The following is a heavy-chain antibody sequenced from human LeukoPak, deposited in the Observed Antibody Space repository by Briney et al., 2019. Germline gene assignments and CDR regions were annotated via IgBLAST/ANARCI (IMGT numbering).Heavy chain of an antibody. D-gene: IGHD6-13*01. Sequence: GGSLRLSCAASGFTFSSYAMSWVRQAPGKGLEWVSAISGSGGSTYYADSVKGRFTISRDNSKNTLYLQMNSPRAEDTAVYYCAKDLSGYSSSWYDAFDIWGQGTMVTVSS. CDR2: ISGSGGST. CDR1: GFTFSSYA. J-gene: IGHJ3*02. CDR3: AKDLSGYSSSWYDAFDI. V-gene: IGHV3-23*01.